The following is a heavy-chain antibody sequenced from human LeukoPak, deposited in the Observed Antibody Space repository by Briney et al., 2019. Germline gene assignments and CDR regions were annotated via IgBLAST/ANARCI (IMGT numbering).Heavy chain of an antibody. D-gene: IGHD3-10*01. V-gene: IGHV3-66*01. J-gene: IGHJ4*02. CDR3: TRDRDSMVRGNYFDS. CDR1: EFTVSTNH. CDR2: LYSGGTT. Sequence: GGSLRISYAASEFTVSTNHMSWVRQAPGRGLEWVSVLYSGGTTSYADSVKGRFTISSDNSKNTVYLQMNSLRVEDTAVYYCTRDRDSMVRGNYFDSWGQGTLVTVSS.